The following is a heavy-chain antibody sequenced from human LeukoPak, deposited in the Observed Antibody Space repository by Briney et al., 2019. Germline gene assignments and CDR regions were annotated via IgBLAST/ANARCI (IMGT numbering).Heavy chain of an antibody. CDR1: GDSISNSY. CDR2: IDFRGGT. D-gene: IGHD2-15*01. V-gene: IGHV4-59*01. Sequence: NPSETLSLTCSVSGDSISNSYWTWIRQPPGKRLEWIGYIDFRGGTNYNPSLGRRLSMSVAASKNQFSLRLRSVTAADTAVYYCARDSVYATNWFGPWGQGILVTVSS. J-gene: IGHJ5*02. CDR3: ARDSVYATNWFGP.